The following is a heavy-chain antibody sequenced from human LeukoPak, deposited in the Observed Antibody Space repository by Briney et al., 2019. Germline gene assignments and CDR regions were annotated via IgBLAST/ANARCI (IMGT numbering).Heavy chain of an antibody. V-gene: IGHV4-4*02. J-gene: IGHJ4*02. CDR3: ARDKAAAASYYFDY. CDR2: IYHSGST. CDR1: GGSISSSNW. D-gene: IGHD6-13*01. Sequence: SGTLSLTCAVSGGSISSSNWWSWVRQPPGKGLEWIGEIYHSGSTNYNPSLKSRVTISVDKSKNQFSLRLSSVTAADTAVYYCARDKAAAASYYFDYWGQGTLVTVSS.